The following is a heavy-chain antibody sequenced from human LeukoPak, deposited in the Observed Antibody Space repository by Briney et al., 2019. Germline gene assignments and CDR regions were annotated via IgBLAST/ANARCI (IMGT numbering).Heavy chain of an antibody. CDR1: GFTFSSYA. CDR3: ARVDSSGYYYATYQSAFDI. Sequence: PGRSLRLSCAASGFTFSSYAMHWVRQAPGKGLEWVAVIWYDGSNKYYADSVKGRFTISRDNSKNTLYLQMDSLRAEDTAVYYCARVDSSGYYYATYQSAFDIWGQGTMVTVSS. J-gene: IGHJ3*02. CDR2: IWYDGSNK. D-gene: IGHD3-22*01. V-gene: IGHV3-33*08.